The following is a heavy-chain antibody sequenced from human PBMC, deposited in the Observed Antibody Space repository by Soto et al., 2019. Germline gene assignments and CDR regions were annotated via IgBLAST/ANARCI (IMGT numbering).Heavy chain of an antibody. D-gene: IGHD6-13*01. J-gene: IGHJ6*02. CDR1: GYTFTSYG. CDR3: ARDRRSVGIAAAGSDV. V-gene: IGHV1-18*01. CDR2: ISAYNGNT. Sequence: QVQLVQSGAEVKKPGASVKVSCKASGYTFTSYGISWVRQAPGQGLEWRGWISAYNGNTNYAQKLQGRVTMTTDTPTSTAYMELSSLRSDDTAVYYCARDRRSVGIAAAGSDVGGQGTTVTVSS.